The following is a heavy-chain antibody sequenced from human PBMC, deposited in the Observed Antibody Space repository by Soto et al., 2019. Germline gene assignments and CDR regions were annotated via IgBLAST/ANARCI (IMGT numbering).Heavy chain of an antibody. CDR1: GFTFSSYA. CDR2: ISGSGGST. J-gene: IGHJ4*02. D-gene: IGHD3-10*01. Sequence: EVQLLESGGGLVQPGGSLILSCAASGFTFSSYAMSWVRQAPGKGLEWVSAISGSGGSTYYADSVKGRFTISRDNSKNTLYLQMNSLRSEDTAVYYCAKTGLLWFGELFSYFDYWGQGTLVTVSS. CDR3: AKTGLLWFGELFSYFDY. V-gene: IGHV3-23*01.